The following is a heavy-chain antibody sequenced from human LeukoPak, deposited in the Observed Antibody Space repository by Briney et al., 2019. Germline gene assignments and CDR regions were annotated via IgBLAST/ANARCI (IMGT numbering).Heavy chain of an antibody. V-gene: IGHV4-30-2*01. Sequence: PSQTLSLTCAVSGGSISSGGYSWSWIRQPPGKGLEWIGYIYHSGSTYYNPSLKSRVTISVDRSKNQFSLKLSSVTAADTAVYYCARAYFDWTTERGNWFDPWGQGTLVTVSS. CDR3: ARAYFDWTTERGNWFDP. CDR2: IYHSGST. D-gene: IGHD3-9*01. J-gene: IGHJ5*02. CDR1: GGSISSGGYS.